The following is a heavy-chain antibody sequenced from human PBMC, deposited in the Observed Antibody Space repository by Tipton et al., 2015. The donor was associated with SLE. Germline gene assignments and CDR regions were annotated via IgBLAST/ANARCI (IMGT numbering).Heavy chain of an antibody. J-gene: IGHJ4*02. CDR3: ARDQDRSSSGGRTYFDY. Sequence: SLRLSCGASGFTFSSFAMNWVRQAPGKGLEWLSYIGSSGSPIYYADSVKGRFTISRDNAKNSLYLQMNSLRAEDTAVYYCARDQDRSSSGGRTYFDYWGQGTLVTVSP. CDR1: GFTFSSFA. CDR2: IGSSGSPI. V-gene: IGHV3-48*03. D-gene: IGHD6-6*01.